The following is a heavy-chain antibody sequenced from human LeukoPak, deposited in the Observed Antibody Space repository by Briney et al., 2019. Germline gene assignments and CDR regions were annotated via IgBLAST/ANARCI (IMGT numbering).Heavy chain of an antibody. J-gene: IGHJ4*02. V-gene: IGHV3-30-3*01. CDR2: ISYDGSNK. D-gene: IGHD3-22*01. Sequence: GGSLRLSCAASGFTFSSYAMHWVRQAPGKGLEWVAVISYDGSNKYYAGSVKGRFTISRDNFKNTLYLQMNSLRAEDTAVYYCARDPGGESSGPFFDFWGQGTLVTVSS. CDR3: ARDPGGESSGPFFDF. CDR1: GFTFSSYA.